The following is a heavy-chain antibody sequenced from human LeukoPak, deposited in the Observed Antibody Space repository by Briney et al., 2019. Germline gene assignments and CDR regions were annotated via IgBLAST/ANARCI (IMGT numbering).Heavy chain of an antibody. D-gene: IGHD3-3*01. CDR1: GYTFTSYA. J-gene: IGHJ4*02. Sequence: ASVKVSCKASGYTFTSYAMNWVRQAPGQGLEWMGWINTNTGNPTYAQGFTGRFVFSLDTSVSTAYLQISSLKAEDTAVYYCARGTDAYDFWSGYTPDYWGQGTLVTVSS. CDR3: ARGTDAYDFWSGYTPDY. CDR2: INTNTGNP. V-gene: IGHV7-4-1*02.